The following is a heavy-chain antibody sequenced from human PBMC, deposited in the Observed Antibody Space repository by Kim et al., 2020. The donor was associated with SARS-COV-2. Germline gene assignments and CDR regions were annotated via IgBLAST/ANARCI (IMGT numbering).Heavy chain of an antibody. J-gene: IGHJ4*02. D-gene: IGHD3-10*01. V-gene: IGHV6-1*01. CDR3: ARERSYGPPEVYYFDY. Sequence: SVKSRKTIHPDTSKNQFSLQLNSVTPEDTAVYYCARERSYGPPEVYYFDYWGQGTLVTVSS.